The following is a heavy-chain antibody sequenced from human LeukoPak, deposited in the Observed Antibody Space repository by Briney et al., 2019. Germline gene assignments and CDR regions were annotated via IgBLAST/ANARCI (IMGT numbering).Heavy chain of an antibody. D-gene: IGHD3-3*01. J-gene: IGHJ4*02. CDR3: ARWSGRFLDH. Sequence: SETLSLTCTVSGGSISSYYWSWIRQPPGKGLEWIGYVYYSGSTNYNPSLKGRVTMSVDTSKNQFSLKLSSVTAADTAVYYCARWSGRFLDHWGQGTLVTVSS. CDR2: VYYSGST. CDR1: GGSISSYY. V-gene: IGHV4-59*01.